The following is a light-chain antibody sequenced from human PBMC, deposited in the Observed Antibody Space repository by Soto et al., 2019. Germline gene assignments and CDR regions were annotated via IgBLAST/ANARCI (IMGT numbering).Light chain of an antibody. J-gene: IGLJ1*01. Sequence: SYDLSQPHTVSVATAQTARITCGGDNIGSKSLDWDQQKPGQAPVLVVYNDGDRPSGIPERFSGYNSGNTATLTISRVEAADEADYYCHLGVSSRHXFYALGIGTKVXV. CDR2: NDG. CDR3: HLGVSSRHXFYA. CDR1: NIGSKS. V-gene: IGLV3-21*02.